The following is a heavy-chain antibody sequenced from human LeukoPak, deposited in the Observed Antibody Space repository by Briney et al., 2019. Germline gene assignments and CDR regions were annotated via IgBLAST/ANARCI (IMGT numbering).Heavy chain of an antibody. CDR1: GGSFSGYY. V-gene: IGHV4-34*01. Sequence: SETLSLTCAVYGGSFSGYYWSWIRQPPGKGLEWIGEIKHSGSTNYNPSLKTRVTITVDTSKNQFSLKLSSVTAADTAVYYCARGRAPHIVAYDYWGQGTLVTVSS. CDR3: ARGRAPHIVAYDY. CDR2: IKHSGST. J-gene: IGHJ4*02. D-gene: IGHD5-12*01.